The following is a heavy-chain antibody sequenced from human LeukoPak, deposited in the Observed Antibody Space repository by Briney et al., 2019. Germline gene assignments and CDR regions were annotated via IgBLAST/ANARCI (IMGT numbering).Heavy chain of an antibody. V-gene: IGHV3-23*01. Sequence: GGSLRLSCAASGFTFSSYAMSWVRQAPGKGLEWVSAISGSGGSTYYADSVKGRFTISRDNSKNTLYLQMNSLRAEDTAVYYCAKDATSYCSGGSCYDRYYGMDVWGQGTTVTVSS. J-gene: IGHJ6*02. CDR2: ISGSGGST. CDR1: GFTFSSYA. CDR3: AKDATSYCSGGSCYDRYYGMDV. D-gene: IGHD2-15*01.